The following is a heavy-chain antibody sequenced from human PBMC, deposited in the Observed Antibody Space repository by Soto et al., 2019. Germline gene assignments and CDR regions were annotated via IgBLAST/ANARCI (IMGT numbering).Heavy chain of an antibody. Sequence: EVQLLDSGGGLVQPGGSLRLSCATSGFTFSTYAMSWVRQAPGKGLEWVSGISGGGGSRYYADSVKGRFTISRDTSKNTLYLQLNSLRAEDTAVYFCAKSGMAGYCSGSNCYYYLDYWGQGTLVTVSS. J-gene: IGHJ4*02. CDR2: ISGGGGSR. V-gene: IGHV3-23*01. D-gene: IGHD2-15*01. CDR1: GFTFSTYA. CDR3: AKSGMAGYCSGSNCYYYLDY.